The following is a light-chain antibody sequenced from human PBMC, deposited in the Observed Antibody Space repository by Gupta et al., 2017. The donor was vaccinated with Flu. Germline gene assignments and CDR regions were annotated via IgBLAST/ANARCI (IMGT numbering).Light chain of an antibody. Sequence: IVITQSPVSLAVSPGEGATINSKTSKSVVNTSNKKNHLGWYQQQPGQPTKLLIHWATTRESGVPERFSGSGARKDFTLTISSLQAEDVAIYYCQQEDNTPRTFGQGTKVEIK. J-gene: IGKJ1*01. CDR3: QQEDNTPRT. CDR2: WAT. CDR1: KSVVNTSNKKNH. V-gene: IGKV4-1*01.